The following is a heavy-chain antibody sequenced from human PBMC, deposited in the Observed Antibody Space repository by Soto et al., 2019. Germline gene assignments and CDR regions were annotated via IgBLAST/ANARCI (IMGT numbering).Heavy chain of an antibody. V-gene: IGHV3-23*01. D-gene: IGHD2-2*01. CDR1: GFTFSSYA. CDR3: ANDAAYPPGRYYFDY. J-gene: IGHJ4*02. Sequence: GGSLRLSCAASGFTFSSYAMSWVRQAPGKGLEWVSAISGSGGSTYYADSVKGRFTISRDNSKNTLYLQMNSLRAEDTAVYYCANDAAYPPGRYYFDYWGQGTLVTVSS. CDR2: ISGSGGST.